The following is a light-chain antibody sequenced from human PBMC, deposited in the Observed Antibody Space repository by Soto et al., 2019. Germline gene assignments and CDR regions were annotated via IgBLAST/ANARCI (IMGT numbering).Light chain of an antibody. CDR2: GAS. Sequence: EIVWTQSPGTLSLSPGERFTLSRMASQIVSSSYLAWYQQKPGQATRLLIYGASSRATGIPDRFRGSGSGTDFPPTINSLQPEDFASYYCQPSYRTPWTVGPGTQVEIK. CDR1: QIVSSSY. V-gene: IGKV3-20*01. CDR3: QPSYRTPWT. J-gene: IGKJ1*01.